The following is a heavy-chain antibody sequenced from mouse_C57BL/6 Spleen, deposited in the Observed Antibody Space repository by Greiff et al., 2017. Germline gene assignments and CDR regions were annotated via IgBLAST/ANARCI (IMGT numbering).Heavy chain of an antibody. CDR1: GFTFSSYA. CDR3: ARDRSLDY. CDR2: ISDGGSYT. J-gene: IGHJ2*01. V-gene: IGHV5-4*01. Sequence: EVQRVESGGGLVKPGGSLKLSCAASGFTFSSYAMSWVRQTPEKRLEWVATISDGGSYTYYPDNVQGRFTISRDNAKNNLYLQMSHLKSEDTAMYYCARDRSLDYWGQGTTLTVSS.